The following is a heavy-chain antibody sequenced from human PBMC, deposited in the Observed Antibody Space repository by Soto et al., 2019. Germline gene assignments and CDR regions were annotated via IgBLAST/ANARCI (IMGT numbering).Heavy chain of an antibody. CDR1: GYSFTSLD. D-gene: IGHD1-26*01. CDR2: MQPSTGRT. J-gene: IGHJ4*02. CDR3: ARGVSAGVDY. V-gene: IGHV1-8*01. Sequence: QVQLVQSGAEVREPGASVKVSCKASGYSFTSLDINWVRQTAGQGLEWMGWMQPSTGRTGYAQKFQGRVTMTRDTSINTAYMERTTLTSDDTAFYCCARGVSAGVDYWGQGTLVTVSS.